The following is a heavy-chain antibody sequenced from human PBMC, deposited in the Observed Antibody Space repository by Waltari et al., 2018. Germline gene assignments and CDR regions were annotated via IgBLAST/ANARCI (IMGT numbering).Heavy chain of an antibody. V-gene: IGHV3-74*01. CDR1: GFTFSSYW. D-gene: IGHD3-22*01. CDR2: FNSDGSST. J-gene: IGHJ4*02. Sequence: EVQLVESGGGLVQPGGSLRLSCAASGFTFSSYWMHWVRQAPGKGLVWVSRFNSDGSSTSYADSVKGRFTISRDNAKNTLYLQMNSLRAEDTAVYYCARVSYYYDSSGYYYYFDYWGQGTLVTVSS. CDR3: ARVSYYYDSSGYYYYFDY.